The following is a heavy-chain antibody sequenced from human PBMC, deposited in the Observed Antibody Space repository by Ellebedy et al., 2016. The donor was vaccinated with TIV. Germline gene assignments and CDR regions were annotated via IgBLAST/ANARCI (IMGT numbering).Heavy chain of an antibody. D-gene: IGHD3-10*01. CDR1: GFTFDSYP. V-gene: IGHV3-72*01. J-gene: IGHJ4*02. CDR2: SKYKAVNYST. CDR3: ACFLAGRIY. Sequence: GESLKISCAASGFTFDSYPMTWVRQAPGKGLEWVGRSKYKAVNYSTDYAASVKGRLTISRDDSRNSLNLHMNSLKVEDTAVYYCACFLAGRIYWGQGTLVTVSS.